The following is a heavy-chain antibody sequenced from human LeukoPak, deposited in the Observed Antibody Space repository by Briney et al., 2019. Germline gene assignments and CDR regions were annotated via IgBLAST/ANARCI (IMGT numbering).Heavy chain of an antibody. CDR1: GGSISSYY. V-gene: IGHV4-59*01. CDR3: ARVPKGSGYVDY. Sequence: PSETLSLTCTVSGGSISSYYWSWLRQPPGKGLEWIGNIYYSGSTNYNSSLKSRVTISIDTSKNQCSLKLKSVTAADTAVYYCARVPKGSGYVDYWGQGTLVTVSS. J-gene: IGHJ4*02. D-gene: IGHD3-10*01. CDR2: IYYSGST.